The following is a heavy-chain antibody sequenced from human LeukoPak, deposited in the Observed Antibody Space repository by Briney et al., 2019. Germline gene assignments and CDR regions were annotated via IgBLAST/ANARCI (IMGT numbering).Heavy chain of an antibody. CDR3: AKVFGKKTVVPAKAPFDY. J-gene: IGHJ4*02. CDR1: AFSFSSYA. Sequence: GGSLRLSCAASAFSFSSYAMHWVRQAPGKGLEWVAVISYDGSYKYYADSMKGRFTISRDNSKNTLYLQMNSLRAEDTAVYYCAKVFGKKTVVPAKAPFDYWGQGTLVTVSS. V-gene: IGHV3-30*04. D-gene: IGHD4-23*01. CDR2: ISYDGSYK.